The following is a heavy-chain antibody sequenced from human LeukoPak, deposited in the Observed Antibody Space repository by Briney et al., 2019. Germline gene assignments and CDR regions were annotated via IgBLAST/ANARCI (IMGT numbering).Heavy chain of an antibody. CDR1: GYIFTSYY. V-gene: IGHV1-46*01. Sequence: ASVKVSCKASGYIFTSYYIHWVRRAPGQGLEWMGIIDPRGGSTTNAQKFQGSVTMTRDTSTNTVYMELSSLRSEDTAVYYCARGGPVSNYDSSAYYLHWGQGTLVTVSS. CDR2: IDPRGGST. CDR3: ARGGPVSNYDSSAYYLH. J-gene: IGHJ4*02. D-gene: IGHD3-22*01.